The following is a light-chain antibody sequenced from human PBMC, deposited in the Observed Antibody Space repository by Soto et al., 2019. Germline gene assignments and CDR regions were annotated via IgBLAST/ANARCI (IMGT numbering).Light chain of an antibody. CDR1: QGISSY. J-gene: IGKJ4*01. CDR3: QQLNTYPLT. V-gene: IGKV1-9*01. CDR2: AAS. Sequence: DLQLTQSPSFLSASVGDRVTITCRASQGISSYLAWYQQKQGKVPKLLIYAASTLQSGVPSRFSGSESGTEFTLTISSLQPEDFATYYCQQLNTYPLTFGGGTKVEIK.